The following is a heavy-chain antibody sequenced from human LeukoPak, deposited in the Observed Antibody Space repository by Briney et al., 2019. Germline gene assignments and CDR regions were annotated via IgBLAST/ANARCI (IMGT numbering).Heavy chain of an antibody. D-gene: IGHD4-17*01. Sequence: ASVKVSCKASGYTFTGYYIHWVRQAPGQGLEWMGWINPNSGGTNYSQKFQGAVTMTRDTSISTASMELSRLRSDDTAVYYCARVPTVTFFDYWGQGTLVTVSS. V-gene: IGHV1-2*02. CDR3: ARVPTVTFFDY. J-gene: IGHJ4*02. CDR1: GYTFTGYY. CDR2: INPNSGGT.